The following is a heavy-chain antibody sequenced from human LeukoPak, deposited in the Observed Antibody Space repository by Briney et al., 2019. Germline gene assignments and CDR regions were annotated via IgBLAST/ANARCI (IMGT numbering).Heavy chain of an antibody. D-gene: IGHD4-17*01. V-gene: IGHV3-30*02. CDR1: GFTFSSYG. Sequence: RGSLRLSCAASGFTFSSYGMRWVRQAPGKGLEWVSFIRYDGSNKYYADSVKGRFTISRDNSKNTLYLQVNSLRAEDTAVYYCAKDTVKVTTIRRVPHYMDVWGKGTTVTISS. CDR2: IRYDGSNK. CDR3: AKDTVKVTTIRRVPHYMDV. J-gene: IGHJ6*03.